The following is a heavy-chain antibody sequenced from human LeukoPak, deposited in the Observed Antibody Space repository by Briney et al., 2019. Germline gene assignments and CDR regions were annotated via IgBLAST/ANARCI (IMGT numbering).Heavy chain of an antibody. CDR2: ISSSSSYI. D-gene: IGHD6-13*01. V-gene: IGHV3-21*01. J-gene: IGHJ4*02. Sequence: GGSLRLSCAASGFTFSSYAMSWVRQAPGKGLEWVSSISSSSSYIYYADSVKGRFTISRDNAKNSLYLQMNSLRAEDTAVYYCARQYTPYSSSWYYLDYWGQGTLVTVSS. CDR1: GFTFSSYA. CDR3: ARQYTPYSSSWYYLDY.